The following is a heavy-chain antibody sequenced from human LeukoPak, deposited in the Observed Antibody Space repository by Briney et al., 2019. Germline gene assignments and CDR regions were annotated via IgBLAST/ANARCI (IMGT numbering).Heavy chain of an antibody. CDR1: GFTFSSYA. Sequence: PGGSMRLSCAASGFTFSSYAMSWVRQAPGKGLEWVSAISGSGGSTYYADSVKGRFTISRDNSKNTLYLQINSLRAEDTAVYYCAKVPIGLIVVALDAFDIWGQGTMVTVSS. CDR2: ISGSGGST. CDR3: AKVPIGLIVVALDAFDI. D-gene: IGHD3-22*01. J-gene: IGHJ3*02. V-gene: IGHV3-23*01.